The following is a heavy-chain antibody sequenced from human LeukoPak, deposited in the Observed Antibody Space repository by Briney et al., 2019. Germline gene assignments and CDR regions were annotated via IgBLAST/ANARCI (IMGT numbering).Heavy chain of an antibody. CDR2: IHYDGSNK. D-gene: IGHD5-24*01. V-gene: IGHV3-30*02. J-gene: IGHJ4*02. CDR3: ATEMATNPAFDY. Sequence: GGXXRLSCAASGFTFSSYGMHWVRQAPGKGLEGVAFIHYDGSNKYYADSVRGRFTISRDNAKNTLYLQMNSLRAEDTAVYYCATEMATNPAFDYWGQGTLVTVSS. CDR1: GFTFSSYG.